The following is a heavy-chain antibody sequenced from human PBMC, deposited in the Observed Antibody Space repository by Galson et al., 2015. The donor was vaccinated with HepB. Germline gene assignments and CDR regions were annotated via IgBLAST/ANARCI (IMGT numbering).Heavy chain of an antibody. CDR2: NFYSGST. CDR3: VSGRSDGCRFFDY. J-gene: IGHJ4*02. D-gene: IGHD2-15*01. V-gene: IGHV4-39*01. CDR1: GGSISSSNYY. Sequence: SETLSLTCTVSGGSISSSNYYWGWIRQPPGKGLEWIGSNFYSGSTYYNPSLKGRVTISVETSKNQLSLRVNSVTAADTAFYYCVSGRSDGCRFFDYWGQGPLVPVSS.